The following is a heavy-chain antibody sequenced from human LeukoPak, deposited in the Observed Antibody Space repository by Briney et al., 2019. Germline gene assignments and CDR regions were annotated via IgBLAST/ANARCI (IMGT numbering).Heavy chain of an antibody. J-gene: IGHJ5*02. Sequence: PSETLSLTCTVSGGSISGYYWSWIRQPPGKGLEWIGYIYYSGSTNYNPSLKSRVTISVDTSKNQFSLKLSSVTAADTAVYYCARTYSSSWYQSSDWFDPWGQGTLVTVSS. CDR2: IYYSGST. CDR1: GGSISGYY. CDR3: ARTYSSSWYQSSDWFDP. V-gene: IGHV4-59*08. D-gene: IGHD6-13*01.